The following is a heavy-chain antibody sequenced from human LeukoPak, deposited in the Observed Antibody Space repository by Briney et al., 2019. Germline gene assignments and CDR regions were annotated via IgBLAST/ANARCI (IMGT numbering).Heavy chain of an antibody. Sequence: GGSLRLSCAASGFTFSSYAMHWVRQAPGKGLEWVAVISYDGSNKYYADSVKGRFTISRDNSKNTLYLQMNSLRAEDTAVYYCARDQRQQLDYWGQGTLVTVSS. CDR1: GFTFSSYA. J-gene: IGHJ4*02. V-gene: IGHV3-30*04. CDR3: ARDQRQQLDY. CDR2: ISYDGSNK. D-gene: IGHD6-13*01.